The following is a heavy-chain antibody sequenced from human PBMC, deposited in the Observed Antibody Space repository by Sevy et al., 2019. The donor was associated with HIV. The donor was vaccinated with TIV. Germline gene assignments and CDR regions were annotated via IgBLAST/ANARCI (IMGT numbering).Heavy chain of an antibody. CDR3: AKMAVAGYEPGGYFDY. CDR1: GGSISSSSYY. D-gene: IGHD6-19*01. J-gene: IGHJ4*02. CDR2: IYYSGST. Sequence: SETLSLTCTVSGGSISSSSYYWGWIRQPPGKGLEWIGSIYYSGSTYYNPSLKSRVTISVDTSKNQFSLKLSSVTAGDTVVDYCAKMAVAGYEPGGYFDYWGQGTLVTVS. V-gene: IGHV4-39*01.